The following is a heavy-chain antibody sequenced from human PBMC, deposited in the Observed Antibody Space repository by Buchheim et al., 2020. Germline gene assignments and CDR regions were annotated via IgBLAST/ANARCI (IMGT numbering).Heavy chain of an antibody. J-gene: IGHJ3*02. CDR2: IYYSGST. V-gene: IGHV4-39*01. CDR1: GGSISSSTYY. D-gene: IGHD3-3*01. CDR3: ARQATICVSNFGVVIERCAFNI. Sequence: QLQLQESGPGLVKPSETLSLTCTVFGGSISSSTYYWGWIRQPPGKGLEWIGSIYYSGSTYYNPSLTSRVTISVDTSKHPFSLKLSSVTAADTAVYYCARQATICVSNFGVVIERCAFNIWGQGT.